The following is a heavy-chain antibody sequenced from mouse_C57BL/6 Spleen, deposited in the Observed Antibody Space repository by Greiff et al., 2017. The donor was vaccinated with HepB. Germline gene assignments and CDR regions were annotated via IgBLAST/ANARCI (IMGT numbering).Heavy chain of an antibody. V-gene: IGHV1-82*01. D-gene: IGHD1-1*01. Sequence: QVQLQQSGPELVKPGASVKISCKASGYAFSSSWMNWVKQRPGKGLEWIGRIYPGDGDTNYNGKFKGKATLTADKSSSTAYMQLSSLTSEDSAVYFCARMDYYGSMNFDVWGTGTTVTVCS. CDR1: GYAFSSSW. CDR3: ARMDYYGSMNFDV. J-gene: IGHJ1*03. CDR2: IYPGDGDT.